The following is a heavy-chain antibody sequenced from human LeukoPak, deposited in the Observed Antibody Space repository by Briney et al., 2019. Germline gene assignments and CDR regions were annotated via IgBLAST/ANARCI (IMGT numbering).Heavy chain of an antibody. D-gene: IGHD3-16*01. CDR3: ARALDRSYYYVYLS. CDR2: MNRNSGNT. J-gene: IGHJ4*02. Sequence: ASVKVSCKASGYTFIDMDINWVRQAPGQGLEWMGWMNRNSGNTVYAQKFQGRVTMTRNTSINTARMELNSLTSDDTAVYYCARALDRSYYYVYLSWGQGTLITVSS. CDR1: GYTFIDMD. V-gene: IGHV1-8*01.